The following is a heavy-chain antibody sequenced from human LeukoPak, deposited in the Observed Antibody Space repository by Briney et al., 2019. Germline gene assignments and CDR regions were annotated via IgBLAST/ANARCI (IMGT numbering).Heavy chain of an antibody. J-gene: IGHJ4*02. D-gene: IGHD6-6*01. V-gene: IGHV3-30*03. Sequence: PGRSLRLSCAASGFTFSSYGMHWVRQAPGKGLEWVALISYDGSNKYYADSVKGRFTISRDNSNNTLYLQMNSLRAEDTAVYYCVSQPVHGFDYWGQGTLVTVSS. CDR2: ISYDGSNK. CDR3: VSQPVHGFDY. CDR1: GFTFSSYG.